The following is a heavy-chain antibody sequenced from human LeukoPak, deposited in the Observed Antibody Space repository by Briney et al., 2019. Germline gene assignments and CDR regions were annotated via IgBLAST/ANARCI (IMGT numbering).Heavy chain of an antibody. CDR2: ISGSGGST. Sequence: PGGSLRLSCAASGFTFSSYAMSWVRQAPGKGLEWVSAISGSGGSTYYADSVKGRFTISRDNSKNTLYLQMNSLRAEDTAVYYCARAGGGDYDFDYWGQGTLVTVSS. CDR1: GFTFSSYA. D-gene: IGHD2-21*01. CDR3: ARAGGGDYDFDY. J-gene: IGHJ4*02. V-gene: IGHV3-23*01.